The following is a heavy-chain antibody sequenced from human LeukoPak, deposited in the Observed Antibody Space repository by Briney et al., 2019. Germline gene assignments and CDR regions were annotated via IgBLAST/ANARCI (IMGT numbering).Heavy chain of an antibody. V-gene: IGHV3-7*01. D-gene: IGHD6-6*01. CDR3: ARGARTHDY. J-gene: IGHJ4*02. Sequence: PGGSLRLSCAASGFTFSSYWTSWVRQAPGKGLEWVANIKQDGSEKYYVDSVKGRFTISRDNAKNSLYLQMNSLRAEDTAVYYCARGARTHDYWGQGTLVTVSS. CDR2: IKQDGSEK. CDR1: GFTFSSYW.